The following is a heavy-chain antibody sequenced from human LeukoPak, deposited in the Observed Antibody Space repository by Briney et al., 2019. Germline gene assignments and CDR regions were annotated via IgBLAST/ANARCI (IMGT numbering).Heavy chain of an antibody. Sequence: SETLSLTXAVYGGSFRGYYWSWIRQPPGKGLEWIGEINHSGSTNYNPSLKSRVTISVDTSKNQFSLKLSSVTAEDTAVYYCARGGYSSSGRAEYFQHWGQGTLVTVSS. V-gene: IGHV4-34*01. CDR2: INHSGST. CDR1: GGSFRGYY. J-gene: IGHJ1*01. CDR3: ARGGYSSSGRAEYFQH. D-gene: IGHD6-13*01.